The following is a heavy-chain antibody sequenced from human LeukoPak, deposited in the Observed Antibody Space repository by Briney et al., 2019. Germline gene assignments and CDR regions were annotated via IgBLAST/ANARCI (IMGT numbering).Heavy chain of an antibody. J-gene: IGHJ5*02. Sequence: PSQTLSLTCTVSGGSISTDRYYWSWIRQPAGKGLEWIGRIYTGGSTNYNPSLKSRVTISVDTSKNQFSLKLSSVTAADTAVYYCAGDRGGDRNTIFGVIISNWFDPWGQGTLVTVSS. CDR3: AGDRGGDRNTIFGVIISNWFDP. CDR1: GGSISTDRYY. D-gene: IGHD3-3*01. V-gene: IGHV4-61*02. CDR2: IYTGGST.